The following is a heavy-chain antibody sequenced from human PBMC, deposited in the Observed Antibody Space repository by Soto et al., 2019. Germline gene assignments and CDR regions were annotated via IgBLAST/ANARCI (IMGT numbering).Heavy chain of an antibody. J-gene: IGHJ4*02. CDR2: IDVGSGTA. V-gene: IGHV1-58*01. Sequence: SVKVSCKTSGLTLSSCAGHWVRQASRHRLQWIGWIDVGSGTANYAQKFQGRVTITADESTSTAYMELSSLRSEDTAVYYCARDSPYCSGGSCYPYYWGQGTLVTVSS. CDR3: ARDSPYCSGGSCYPYY. D-gene: IGHD2-15*01. CDR1: GLTLSSCA.